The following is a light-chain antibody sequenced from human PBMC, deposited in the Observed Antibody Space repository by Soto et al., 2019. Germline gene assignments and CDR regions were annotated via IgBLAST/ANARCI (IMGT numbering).Light chain of an antibody. CDR2: DAY. CDR3: QQYTSYSWT. J-gene: IGKJ5*01. CDR1: ETINNW. V-gene: IGKV1-5*01. Sequence: IPMTQSPSTLSASVGDRVTITCRASETINNWLAWYQQKPGIAPKLLIYDAYILESGVPSRFSGSGSGTEFTLTISSLQPDDLATYYCQQYTSYSWTFGQGTRLEIK.